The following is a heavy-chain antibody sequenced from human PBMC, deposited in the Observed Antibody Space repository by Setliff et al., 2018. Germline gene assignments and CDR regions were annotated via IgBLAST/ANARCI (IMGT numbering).Heavy chain of an antibody. CDR3: AKDLVEKWSFDS. CDR2: INQYGTEK. V-gene: IGHV3-7*01. J-gene: IGHJ4*02. Sequence: GGSLRLSCVGSGFTFSSHWLDWVRQAPGKGLEWVANINQYGTEKYYVDSVKGRFTISRDNSKNTVSLQMNSLRVEDTAVYYCAKDLVEKWSFDSWGQGTLVTVSS. CDR1: GFTFSSHW. D-gene: IGHD2-8*01.